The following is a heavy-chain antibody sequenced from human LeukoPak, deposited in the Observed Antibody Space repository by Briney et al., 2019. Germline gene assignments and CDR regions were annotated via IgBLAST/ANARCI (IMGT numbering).Heavy chain of an antibody. CDR1: GYTLTSYA. CDR2: INTNTGNP. D-gene: IGHD3-10*01. J-gene: IGHJ3*02. CDR3: ARGNRLSFGELLYAFDI. Sequence: GASVKVSCKASGYTLTSYAMNWVRQAPGQGLEWMGWINTNTGNPTYAQDFTGRFVLSLDTSVSTAYLQISSLKPEDTAVYYCARGNRLSFGELLYAFDIWGQGTMVTVSS. V-gene: IGHV7-4-1*02.